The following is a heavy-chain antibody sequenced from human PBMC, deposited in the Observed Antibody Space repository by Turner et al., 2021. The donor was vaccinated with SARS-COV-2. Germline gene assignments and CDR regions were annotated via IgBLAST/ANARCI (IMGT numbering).Heavy chain of an antibody. V-gene: IGHV3-53*02. CDR1: GFTVSSNY. CDR2: IYSGGST. J-gene: IGHJ6*02. Sequence: EVQMVETGGGLNQPGGSLRLSCAASGFTVSSNYMSWVRQAPGKGLEWVSLIYSGGSTYYADSVKGRFTISRDNSKNTLYLQMNSLRSEDTAVYYCARGTDLYVPYYYYGMDVWGQGTTVTVSS. CDR3: ARGTDLYVPYYYYGMDV. D-gene: IGHD3-10*02.